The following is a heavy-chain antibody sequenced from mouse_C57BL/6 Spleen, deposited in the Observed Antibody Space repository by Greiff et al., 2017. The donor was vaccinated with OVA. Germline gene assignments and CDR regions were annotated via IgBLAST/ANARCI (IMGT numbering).Heavy chain of an antibody. D-gene: IGHD1-1*01. CDR3: ARKGYYGRWYFDV. CDR2: INPNNGGT. CDR1: GYTFTDYN. J-gene: IGHJ1*03. V-gene: IGHV1-18*01. Sequence: VQLKESGPELVKPGASVKIPCKASGYTFTDYNMDWVKQSHGKSLEWIGDINPNNGGTIYNQKFKGKATLTVDKSSSTAYMELRSLTSEDTAVYYCARKGYYGRWYFDVWGTGTTVTVSS.